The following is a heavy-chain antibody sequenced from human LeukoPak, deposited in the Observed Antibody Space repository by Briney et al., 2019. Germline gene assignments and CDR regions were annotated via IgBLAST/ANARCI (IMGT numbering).Heavy chain of an antibody. CDR2: INPNSGGT. CDR3: ARERITMVRGVIIKYYYYYGMDV. V-gene: IGHV1-2*02. CDR1: GYTFTGYY. J-gene: IGHJ6*02. D-gene: IGHD3-10*01. Sequence: GASVKVSCKASGYTFTGYYMHWVRQAPGQGLEWMGWINPNSGGTNYAQKFQGRVTMTRDTSISTAYMELSRLRSDDTAVYYCARERITMVRGVIIKYYYYYGMDVWGQGTTVTVSS.